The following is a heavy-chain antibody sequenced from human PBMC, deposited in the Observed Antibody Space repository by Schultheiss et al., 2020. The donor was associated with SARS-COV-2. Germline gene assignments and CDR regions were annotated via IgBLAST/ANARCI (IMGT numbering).Heavy chain of an antibody. CDR2: ISGSGGST. V-gene: IGHV3-21*01. CDR3: ASPAIPPRFAYGMDV. D-gene: IGHD3-10*01. Sequence: GESLKISCAASGFTFSSYSMNWVRQAPGKGLEWVSAISGSGGSTYYADSVKGRFTISRDNAKNSLYLQMNSLRAEDTAVYYCASPAIPPRFAYGMDVWGQGTTVTVSS. J-gene: IGHJ6*02. CDR1: GFTFSSYS.